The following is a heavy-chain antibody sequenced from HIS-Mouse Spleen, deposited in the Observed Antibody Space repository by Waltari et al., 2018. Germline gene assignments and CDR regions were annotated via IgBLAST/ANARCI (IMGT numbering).Heavy chain of an antibody. CDR1: GGSIISRSYY. V-gene: IGHV4-39*07. J-gene: IGHJ2*01. Sequence: QLQLQESGPGLVKPSETLSLTCTVPGGSIISRSYYWGWIRQPPGKGLEWIGSIYYSGSTYYNPSLKSRVTISVDTSKNQFSLKLSSVTAADTAVYYCAREIPYSSSWYDWYFDLWGRGTLVTVSS. CDR2: IYYSGST. CDR3: AREIPYSSSWYDWYFDL. D-gene: IGHD6-13*01.